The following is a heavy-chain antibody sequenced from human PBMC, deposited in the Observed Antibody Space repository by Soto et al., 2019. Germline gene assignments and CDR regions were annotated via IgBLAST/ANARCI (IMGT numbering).Heavy chain of an antibody. CDR1: GFTFSKTW. Sequence: GGSLRLSCGASGFTFSKTWMSWVRQTPGKGLEWVGRLKSKSDGGTTDYAAPVKGRFTISRDDSRNTLYLQMNSLRIEDTGIYYCTTSPGYFDYWGQGALVTVSS. CDR3: TTSPGYFDY. V-gene: IGHV3-15*01. CDR2: LKSKSDGGTT. J-gene: IGHJ4*02.